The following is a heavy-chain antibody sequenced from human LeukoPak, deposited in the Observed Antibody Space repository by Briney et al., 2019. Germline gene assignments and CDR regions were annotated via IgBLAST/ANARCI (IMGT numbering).Heavy chain of an antibody. V-gene: IGHV3-33*06. CDR3: AKDKGAHDSSGWYWGAFDI. CDR2: IWYDGSNK. J-gene: IGHJ3*02. Sequence: GRSLRLSCAASGFTFSSYGMHWVRQAPGKGLEWVAVIWYDGSNKYYADSVKGRFTISRDNSKNTLYLQMNSLRAEDTAVYYCAKDKGAHDSSGWYWGAFDIWGQGTMFTVSS. D-gene: IGHD6-19*01. CDR1: GFTFSSYG.